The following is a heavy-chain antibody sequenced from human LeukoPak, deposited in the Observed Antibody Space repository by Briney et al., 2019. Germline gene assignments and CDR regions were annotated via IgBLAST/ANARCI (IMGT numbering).Heavy chain of an antibody. CDR3: ARGPLGAAAAGTKAFDI. V-gene: IGHV1-69*13. CDR2: IIPIFGTA. CDR1: GGTFSSYA. Sequence: SVKLSCKASGGTFSSYAISWVRQAPGQGLEWMGGIIPIFGTANYAQKFQGRVTITADESTSTAYMELSSLRPEDTAVYYCARGPLGAAAAGTKAFDIWGQGTMVTVSS. D-gene: IGHD6-13*01. J-gene: IGHJ3*02.